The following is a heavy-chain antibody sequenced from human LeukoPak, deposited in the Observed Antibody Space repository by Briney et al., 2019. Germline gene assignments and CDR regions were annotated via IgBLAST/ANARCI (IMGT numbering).Heavy chain of an antibody. CDR3: AKDLGSSDWYIDY. V-gene: IGHV3-23*01. CDR1: GFTFGIYA. CDR2: NSGGGST. Sequence: GGSLTLSCAASGFTFGIYAMSWVRRAPGKGLEWVSANSGGGSTYYADSVKGRFTISRDNSKNTVYLQMNSLRAEDTAIYYCAKDLGSSDWYIDYWGQGTLVTVSS. D-gene: IGHD6-19*01. J-gene: IGHJ4*02.